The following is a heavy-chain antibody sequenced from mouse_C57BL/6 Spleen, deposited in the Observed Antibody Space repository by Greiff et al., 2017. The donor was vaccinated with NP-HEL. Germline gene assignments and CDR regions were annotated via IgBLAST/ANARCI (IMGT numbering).Heavy chain of an antibody. CDR2: IYPGDGDT. CDR1: DYAFSSSW. J-gene: IGHJ2*01. CDR3: ARSGLLREDY. D-gene: IGHD1-1*01. Sequence: QVQLQQSGPELVKPGASVKISCKASDYAFSSSWMNWVKQRPGKGLEWIGRIYPGDGDTNYNGKFKGKATLTADKSSSTAYMQLSSLTSEDSAVYFCARSGLLREDYWGQGTTLTVSS. V-gene: IGHV1-82*01.